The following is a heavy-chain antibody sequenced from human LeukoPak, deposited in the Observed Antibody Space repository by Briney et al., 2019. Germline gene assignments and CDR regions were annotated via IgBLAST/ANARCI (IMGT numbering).Heavy chain of an antibody. CDR2: ISSSSSYI. J-gene: IGHJ4*02. CDR3: ARDNWGYFDY. V-gene: IGHV3-21*01. CDR1: GFTFSSYS. D-gene: IGHD7-27*01. Sequence: GGSLRLSCAASGFTFSSYSMNWVRQAPGKGLEWVSSISSSSSYIYYADSVKGRFTISRDNAKNTLYLQMNSLRAEDTAVYYCARDNWGYFDYWGQGTLVTVSS.